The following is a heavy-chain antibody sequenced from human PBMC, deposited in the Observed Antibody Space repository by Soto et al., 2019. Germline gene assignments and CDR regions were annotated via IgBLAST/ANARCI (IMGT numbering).Heavy chain of an antibody. D-gene: IGHD2-15*01. CDR2: IIPIFGTA. V-gene: IGHV1-69*13. CDR1: GGTFSSYA. J-gene: IGHJ2*01. CDR3: ARDTEVDYCSGGSCYPYWYFDL. Sequence: SVKVSCKASGGTFSSYAISWVRQAPGQGLEWMGGIIPIFGTANYAQKFQGRVTITADESTSTAYMELSSLRSEDTAVYYCARDTEVDYCSGGSCYPYWYFDLWGRGTLVTVSS.